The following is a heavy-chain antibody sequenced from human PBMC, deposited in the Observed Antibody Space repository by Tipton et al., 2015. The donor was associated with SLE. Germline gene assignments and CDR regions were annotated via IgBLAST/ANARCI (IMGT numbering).Heavy chain of an antibody. D-gene: IGHD6-13*01. CDR2: IYYSGST. CDR1: GGSISSYY. J-gene: IGHJ4*02. V-gene: IGHV4-59*08. Sequence: LRLSCTVSGGSISSYYWSWIRQPPGKGLEWIGYIYYSGSTNYNPSLKSRVTISVDTSKNQFSLKLSSVTAADTAVYYCARHGYSSSWSFDYWGQGTLVTVSS. CDR3: ARHGYSSSWSFDY.